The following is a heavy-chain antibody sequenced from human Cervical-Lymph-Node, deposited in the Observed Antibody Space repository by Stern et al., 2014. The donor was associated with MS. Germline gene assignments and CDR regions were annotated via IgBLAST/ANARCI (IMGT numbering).Heavy chain of an antibody. CDR1: GGSVSSTNW. D-gene: IGHD2/OR15-2a*01. CDR3: ARERQQYCNSEGCSYWYFDL. J-gene: IGHJ2*01. Sequence: QVQLQESGPGLVKPSGTLSLTCAVSGGSVSSTNWWSWVRQSPGKGLEWIGNIYHSGASNYRPSRRSRVSISLDTSKNPLSLHLTSVTAADTAVYYCARERQQYCNSEGCSYWYFDLWGRGTLVTVSS. V-gene: IGHV4-4*02. CDR2: IYHSGAS.